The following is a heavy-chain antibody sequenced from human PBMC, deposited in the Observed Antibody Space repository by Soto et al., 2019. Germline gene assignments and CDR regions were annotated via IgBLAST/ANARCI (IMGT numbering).Heavy chain of an antibody. J-gene: IGHJ5*02. CDR1: GGSINIYY. CDR3: ARLERYSSSPRVSNNWFDP. Sequence: SETLSLTCSVSGGSINIYYWSWIRQPPGKGLEWIGNIYYSGSTNYNPSLKSRVTISADTSKDQFSLRLTSVTAADTAVYYCARLERYSSSPRVSNNWFDPWGQATLVTVSS. V-gene: IGHV4-59*08. D-gene: IGHD6-6*01. CDR2: IYYSGST.